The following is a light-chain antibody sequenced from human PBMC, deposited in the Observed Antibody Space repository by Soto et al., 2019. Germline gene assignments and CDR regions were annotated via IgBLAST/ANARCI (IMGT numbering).Light chain of an antibody. CDR3: SSMTTRSTLEV. Sequence: QSALTQPASVSGSPGQSITISCTGTNSDIGTYDYVSWYQQHPGKAPKLMIYAISDRPSGVSDRFSGSKSGKTASLTISGLQAEDEADYYCSSMTTRSTLEVFGPGTKLTVL. V-gene: IGLV2-14*01. CDR1: NSDIGTYDY. J-gene: IGLJ1*01. CDR2: AIS.